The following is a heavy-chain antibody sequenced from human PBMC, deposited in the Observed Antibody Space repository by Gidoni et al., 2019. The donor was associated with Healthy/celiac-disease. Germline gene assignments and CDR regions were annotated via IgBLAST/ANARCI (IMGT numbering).Heavy chain of an antibody. J-gene: IGHJ6*02. CDR3: ARHRIAVAGTQPDYYYYGMDV. CDR1: GGTFSSYA. CDR2: IIPIFGTA. D-gene: IGHD6-19*01. Sequence: QVQLVQSGAEVKKPGSSVKVSCKASGGTFSSYAISWVRQAPGQGLEWMGGIIPIFGTANYEQKFQGRVTITADESTSTAYMELSSLRSEDTAVYYCARHRIAVAGTQPDYYYYGMDVWGQGTTVTVSS. V-gene: IGHV1-69*01.